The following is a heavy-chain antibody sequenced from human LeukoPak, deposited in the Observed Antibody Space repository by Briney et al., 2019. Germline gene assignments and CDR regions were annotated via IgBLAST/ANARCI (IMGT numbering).Heavy chain of an antibody. D-gene: IGHD4-17*01. CDR2: ISGSGSPT. V-gene: IGHV3-23*01. CDR1: GFTFTNYA. CDR3: AKEGSYGDFDY. Sequence: GGSLRLSCAASGFTFTNYAMSWVRQAPGKGLERVSFISGSGSPTYYADSVKGRFTISRDNSKNTLYLQLNSLRSEDTAVYYCAKEGSYGDFDYWGQGTLVTVSS. J-gene: IGHJ4*02.